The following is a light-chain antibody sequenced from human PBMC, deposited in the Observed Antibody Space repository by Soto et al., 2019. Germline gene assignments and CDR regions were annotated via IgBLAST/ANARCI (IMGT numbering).Light chain of an antibody. CDR3: QQSSSTPPVT. V-gene: IGKV1-39*01. J-gene: IGKJ4*01. CDR1: QSISSW. CDR2: DAS. Sequence: ILLTQSPSSISATVGDRVTMTCRASQSISSWVAWYQQKPGKAPKLLIYDASSLESGVPSGFSGSGSGTDFTLTISSLQPEDFATYYCQQSSSTPPVTFGGGTKVDIK.